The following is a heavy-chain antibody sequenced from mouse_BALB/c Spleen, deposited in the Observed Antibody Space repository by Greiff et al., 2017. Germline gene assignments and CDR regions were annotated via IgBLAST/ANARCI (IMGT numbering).Heavy chain of an antibody. CDR2: ISYDGSN. Sequence: VQLKESGPGLVKPSQSLSLTCSVTGYSITSGYYWNWIRQFPGNKLEWMGYISYDGSNNYNPSLKNRISITRDTSKNQFFLKLNSVTTEDTATYYCARESRRSFDYWGQGTTLTVSS. CDR3: ARESRRSFDY. CDR1: GYSITSGYY. J-gene: IGHJ2*01. V-gene: IGHV3-6*02.